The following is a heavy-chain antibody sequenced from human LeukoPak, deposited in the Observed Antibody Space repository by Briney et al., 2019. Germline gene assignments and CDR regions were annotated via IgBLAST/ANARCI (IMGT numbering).Heavy chain of an antibody. Sequence: GGSLRLSCAASGFTFSSYSMNWVRQAPGKGLEWVSSISSSSSYIYYADSVKGRFTISRDNAKNSLYLQMNSLRAEDTAVYYCAREGDYYDSSGYRLDAFDIWGQGTMVTVPS. J-gene: IGHJ3*02. CDR3: AREGDYYDSSGYRLDAFDI. CDR1: GFTFSSYS. V-gene: IGHV3-21*01. CDR2: ISSSSSYI. D-gene: IGHD3-22*01.